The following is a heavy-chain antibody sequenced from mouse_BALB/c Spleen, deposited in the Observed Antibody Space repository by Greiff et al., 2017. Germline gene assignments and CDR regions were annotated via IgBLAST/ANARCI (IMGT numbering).Heavy chain of an antibody. D-gene: IGHD1-1*02. V-gene: IGHV1-39*01. CDR3: ARGWAMDY. CDR1: GYSFTGYN. J-gene: IGHJ4*01. Sequence: EVQLQQSGPELEKPGASVKISCKASGYSFTGYNMNWVKQSNGKSLEWIGNLDPYSGGTSYHQKFKGKATLTVDKSSSTAYMQLKSLTSEDSAFYYCARGWAMDYWGQGTSVTVSS. CDR2: LDPYSGGT.